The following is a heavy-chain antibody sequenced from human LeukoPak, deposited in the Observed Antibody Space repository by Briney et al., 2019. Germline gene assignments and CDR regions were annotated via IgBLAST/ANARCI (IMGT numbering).Heavy chain of an antibody. Sequence: GASVKVSCKASGGTFSSYAISWVRQAPGQGLEWMGGIIPIFGTANYAQKFQGRVTITADESTSTAYMELSSLRSEDTAVYYCARDAELPYYDILTGYPRENYYYYGMDVWGQGTTVTVSS. CDR2: IIPIFGTA. CDR3: ARDAELPYYDILTGYPRENYYYYGMDV. J-gene: IGHJ6*02. D-gene: IGHD3-9*01. CDR1: GGTFSSYA. V-gene: IGHV1-69*13.